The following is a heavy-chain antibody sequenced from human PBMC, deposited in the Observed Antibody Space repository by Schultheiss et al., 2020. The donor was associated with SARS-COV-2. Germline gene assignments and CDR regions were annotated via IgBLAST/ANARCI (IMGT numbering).Heavy chain of an antibody. V-gene: IGHV4-59*01. CDR3: ARPDTAIARPGAFDI. J-gene: IGHJ3*02. Sequence: SETLSLTCTVSGGSISSYYWSWIRQPPGKGLEWIGYIYYSGSTNYNPSLKSRVTISVDTSKNQFSLKLSSVTAADTAVYYCARPDTAIARPGAFDIWGQGTMVTVSS. CDR2: IYYSGST. CDR1: GGSISSYY. D-gene: IGHD5-18*01.